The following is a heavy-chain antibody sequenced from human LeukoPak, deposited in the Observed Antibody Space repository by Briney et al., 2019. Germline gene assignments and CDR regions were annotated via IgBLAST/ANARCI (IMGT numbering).Heavy chain of an antibody. Sequence: GGSLRLSCAASGFTFSSFAMSWVRLAPGKGLDWVSSISGSGGSTNYADSVKGRFTISRDNSKNTMYLQMNSLTADDTAVYYCSKDHKFSGYDNYFDYWGQGTLVTVSS. D-gene: IGHD5-12*01. CDR1: GFTFSSFA. CDR3: SKDHKFSGYDNYFDY. J-gene: IGHJ4*02. V-gene: IGHV3-23*01. CDR2: ISGSGGST.